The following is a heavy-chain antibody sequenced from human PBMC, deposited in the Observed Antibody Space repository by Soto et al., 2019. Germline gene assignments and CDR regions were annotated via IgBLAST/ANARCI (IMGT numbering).Heavy chain of an antibody. CDR3: ARDLSGYHYYFDS. V-gene: IGHV4-59*01. J-gene: IGHJ4*02. CDR2: IYYSGIT. D-gene: IGHD3-3*01. CDR1: RGSTSTYY. Sequence: SETLSLTCTVSRGSTSTYYWSWIRQPPGKGLEWIAYIYYSGITNYNPSLKSRVTISVDTSKNQFSLSLNSVTAADTAVYYCARDLSGYHYYFDSWGQGTLVTVYS.